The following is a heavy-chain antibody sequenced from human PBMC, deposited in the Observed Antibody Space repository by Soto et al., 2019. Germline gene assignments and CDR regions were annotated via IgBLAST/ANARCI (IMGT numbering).Heavy chain of an antibody. CDR1: GYTFTSYY. CDR2: INPSGGST. J-gene: IGHJ6*03. V-gene: IGHV1-46*01. D-gene: IGHD3-3*01. Sequence: ASVKVSCKASGYTFTSYYMHWVRQAPGQGLEWMGIINPSGGSTSYAQKFQGRVTMTRDTSTSTVYMELSSLRSEDTAVYYCARDSILVSGNSFGYYYYMDVWGKGTTVTVSS. CDR3: ARDSILVSGNSFGYYYYMDV.